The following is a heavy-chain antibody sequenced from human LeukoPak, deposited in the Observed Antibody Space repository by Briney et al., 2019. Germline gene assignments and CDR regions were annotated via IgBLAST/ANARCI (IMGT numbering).Heavy chain of an antibody. J-gene: IGHJ1*01. V-gene: IGHV5-51*01. Sequence: GESLKISCKGSGYSFTSYWIGWVRQMPGKGLEWMGIIYPGDSDTRYSPSFRGQVTISADKSISTAYLQWSSLKASDTAMYYCARHDGSSWYEAEYFQHWGQGTLVTVSS. CDR2: IYPGDSDT. CDR3: ARHDGSSWYEAEYFQH. CDR1: GYSFTSYW. D-gene: IGHD6-13*01.